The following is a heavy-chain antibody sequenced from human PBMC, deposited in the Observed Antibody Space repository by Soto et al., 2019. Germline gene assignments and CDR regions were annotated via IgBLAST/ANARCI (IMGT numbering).Heavy chain of an antibody. CDR2: IYYSGST. J-gene: IGHJ3*02. CDR1: GGSISSSSYY. D-gene: IGHD2-15*01. CDR3: ARQIGFCSGGSCYTALVAFDI. Sequence: SETLSLTCTVSGGSISSSSYYWGWIRQPPGKGLEWIGSIYYSGSTYYNPSLKSRVTISVDTSKNQFSLKLSSVTAADTAVYYCARQIGFCSGGSCYTALVAFDIWGQGTMVTVSS. V-gene: IGHV4-39*01.